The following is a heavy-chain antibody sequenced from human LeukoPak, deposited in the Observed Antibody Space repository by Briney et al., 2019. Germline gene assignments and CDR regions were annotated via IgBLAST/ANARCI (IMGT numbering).Heavy chain of an antibody. J-gene: IGHJ5*02. Sequence: SETLSLTCTVSGGSISSYYWSWIRQHAGKGLEWIGRIYSSGSINYNPSLKSRVTISVDTSKNQFSLKLSSVTAADTAVYYCAKNEYNTSPGRYNWFDPWGQGTLVTISS. CDR3: AKNEYNTSPGRYNWFDP. CDR2: IYSSGSI. D-gene: IGHD3-10*01. V-gene: IGHV4-4*07. CDR1: GGSISSYY.